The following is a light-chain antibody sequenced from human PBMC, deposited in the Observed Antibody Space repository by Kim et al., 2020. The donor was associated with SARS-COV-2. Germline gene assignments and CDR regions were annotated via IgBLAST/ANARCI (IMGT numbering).Light chain of an antibody. Sequence: ASVGDGGTISCRASQGISNYLAWYQQKPGQAPKLLIYAASALQFGVSSRCNGSGSGTDFTLTISDLQPEDVATYYCQKYNTAPWTFGHGTKVDIK. CDR1: QGISNY. J-gene: IGKJ1*01. CDR3: QKYNTAPWT. V-gene: IGKV1-27*01. CDR2: AAS.